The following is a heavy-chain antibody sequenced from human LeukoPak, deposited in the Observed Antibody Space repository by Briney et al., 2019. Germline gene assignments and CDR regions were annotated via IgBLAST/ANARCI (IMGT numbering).Heavy chain of an antibody. CDR3: ARDMVVTAIPYDAFDI. CDR2: ISSSSSYI. V-gene: IGHV3-21*01. J-gene: IGHJ3*02. CDR1: GFTFSSYS. Sequence: PGGSLRLSCAASGFTFSSYSMNWVRQAPGKGLEWVSSISSSSSYIYYADSVKGRFTISRDSAKNSLYLQMNSLRAEDTAVYYCARDMVVTAIPYDAFDIWGQGTMVTVSS. D-gene: IGHD2-21*02.